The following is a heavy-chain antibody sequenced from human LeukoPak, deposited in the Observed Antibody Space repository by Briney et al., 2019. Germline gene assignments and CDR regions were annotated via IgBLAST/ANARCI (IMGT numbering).Heavy chain of an antibody. J-gene: IGHJ4*02. D-gene: IGHD2-15*01. CDR1: GFTVSSNY. CDR3: ARDLGYCSGGTCYVGYCDY. CDR2: IYSDGST. Sequence: GGSLRLSCAASGFTVSSNYMNWVRQAPGKGLEWVSIIYSDGSTYYADSVKGRFTISRGNSENILYLQMNNLRAEDTAVYYCARDLGYCSGGTCYVGYCDYWGQGTLVTVSA. V-gene: IGHV3-66*01.